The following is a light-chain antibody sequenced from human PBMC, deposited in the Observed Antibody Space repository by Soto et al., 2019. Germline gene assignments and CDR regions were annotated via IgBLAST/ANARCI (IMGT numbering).Light chain of an antibody. CDR3: LLDLRDFWA. Sequence: IHMTQSPSSLPASLGDTISVPXRSFSTIRLSLNWYQQEQGXLPKXXXDAXSTLQSGGPSRLSGSGSGTDFTLTISSMQPEDFATYYCLLDLRDFWAFGQGTKVDIK. V-gene: IGKV1-6*01. CDR1: STIRLS. CDR2: AXS. J-gene: IGKJ1*01.